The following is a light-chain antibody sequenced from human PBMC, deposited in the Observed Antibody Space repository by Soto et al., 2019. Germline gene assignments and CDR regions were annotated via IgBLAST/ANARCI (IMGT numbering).Light chain of an antibody. Sequence: IVLTHSPATFSLSPGKSSTLSFRASQNISNYLIWYQQKPGQAPRLLIYDVSNRATGIPARFSGSGSGTDFTLTISRLETEDFAVFYCQQYGTSEIIFGQGTRLEI. CDR1: QNISNY. CDR3: QQYGTSEII. CDR2: DVS. J-gene: IGKJ5*01. V-gene: IGKV3-11*01.